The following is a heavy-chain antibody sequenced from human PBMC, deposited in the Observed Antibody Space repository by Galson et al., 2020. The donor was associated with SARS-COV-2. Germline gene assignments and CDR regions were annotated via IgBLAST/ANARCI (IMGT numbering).Heavy chain of an antibody. CDR2: TSAYNGNT. CDR1: GYTFTSSG. D-gene: IGHD3-10*01. Sequence: ASVTLSCQAPGYTFTSSGISWVRQAPGQGLEWMGWTSAYNGNTNYAQKLQGRDTMTTDTTTSTAYMELRSLRSDDTAVYYSAREHREYYFDYWGQGTLVTVSS. J-gene: IGHJ4*02. V-gene: IGHV1-18*01. CDR3: AREHREYYFDY.